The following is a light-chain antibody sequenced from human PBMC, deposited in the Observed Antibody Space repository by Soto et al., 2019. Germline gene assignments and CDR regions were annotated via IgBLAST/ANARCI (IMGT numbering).Light chain of an antibody. CDR1: QSLVYSYETIS. CDR3: MQGTHWPPMT. Sequence: DVVMTQSPLSLPVTLGQSASISCRSSQSLVYSYETISLFCFQRRPGYFPRRLFYKVFTRDSGFPDRFSGSGSGPVFTLKFSRVETEDVGVYYCMQGTHWPPMTFGQGTKGDIK. J-gene: IGKJ1*01. V-gene: IGKV2-30*01. CDR2: KVF.